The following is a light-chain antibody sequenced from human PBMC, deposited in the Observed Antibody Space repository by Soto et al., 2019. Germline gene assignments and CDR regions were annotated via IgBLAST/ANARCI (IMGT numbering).Light chain of an antibody. J-gene: IGKJ2*01. V-gene: IGKV1-33*01. CDR2: DVS. CDR3: QQYDSRPNT. CDR1: QDITLY. Sequence: DIQMTQSPSSLSASVGDRVTITCQARQDITLYLNWYQHKAGKAPNLLIHDVSTLETGVPARFRGRGSGTIITLTIINLQPEDVATYYCQQYDSRPNTFGQGTKVEIK.